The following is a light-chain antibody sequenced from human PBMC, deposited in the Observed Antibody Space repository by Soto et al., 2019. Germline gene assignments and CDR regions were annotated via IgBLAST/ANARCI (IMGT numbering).Light chain of an antibody. CDR1: QSISSF. J-gene: IGKJ2*02. V-gene: IGKV1-39*01. Sequence: DIQMTQSPSSLSVSVGDRVTITCRASQSISSFLHWFQQKPGKAPNLLIFGSFNLQSGVPSRFSGSGSATDFTLTITSLQPEDSATYYCQRSYTSPCTFGKGTKLEI. CDR3: QRSYTSPCT. CDR2: GSF.